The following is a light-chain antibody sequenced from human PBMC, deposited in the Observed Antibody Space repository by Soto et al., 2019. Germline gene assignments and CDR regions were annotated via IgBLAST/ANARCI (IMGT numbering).Light chain of an antibody. CDR2: GAS. V-gene: IGKV3-15*01. J-gene: IGKJ1*01. CDR1: QSVSSN. Sequence: EIVLTQSPATLSLSPGERATLSCRASQSVSSNLAWYQQKPGQAPRLLIYGASTRATGVPARFSGSGSGTEFTLTIRSLQSEDFAVYYCQQYNNWPPWTFGQGTTGDIK. CDR3: QQYNNWPPWT.